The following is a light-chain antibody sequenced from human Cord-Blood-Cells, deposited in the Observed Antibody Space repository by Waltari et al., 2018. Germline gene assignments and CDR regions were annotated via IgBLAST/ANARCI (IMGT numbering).Light chain of an antibody. Sequence: QSALTQPASVSGSPGQSITIPCTGTSSDGGGYNLVSWYQQHPGKAPKLMIYEGSKRPSGVSNRFSGSRSGNTASLTISGLQAEDEADYYCCSYAGSSTFVVFGGGTKLTVL. V-gene: IGLV2-23*01. CDR3: CSYAGSSTFVV. CDR2: EGS. J-gene: IGLJ2*01. CDR1: SSDGGGYNL.